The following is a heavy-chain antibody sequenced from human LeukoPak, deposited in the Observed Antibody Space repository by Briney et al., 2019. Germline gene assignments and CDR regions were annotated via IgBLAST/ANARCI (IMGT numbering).Heavy chain of an antibody. Sequence: SETLSLTCAVYGGSFSGYYWSWIRQPPGKGLEWIGEVNHSGSTNYNPSLKSRVTISVDTSKNQFSLKLSSVTAADTAVYYCARANVLLWFGELSRGPKTFDYWGQGTLVTVSS. J-gene: IGHJ4*02. CDR3: ARANVLLWFGELSRGPKTFDY. CDR2: VNHSGST. D-gene: IGHD3-10*01. CDR1: GGSFSGYY. V-gene: IGHV4-34*01.